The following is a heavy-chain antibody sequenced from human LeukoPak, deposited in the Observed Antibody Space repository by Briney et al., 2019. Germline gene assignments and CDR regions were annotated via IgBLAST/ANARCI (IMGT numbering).Heavy chain of an antibody. CDR1: GFTFSNYA. CDR2: ISSDGSSK. J-gene: IGHJ4*02. CDR3: ARAWDYYDSGSYPDY. D-gene: IGHD3-10*01. V-gene: IGHV3-30*04. Sequence: GGSLRLSCAASGFTFSNYAMHWVRQAPGKGLEWVAVISSDGSSKYYTDSVEDRFTISRDNSKNTLYLQMNSLRPEDTAVYYCARAWDYYDSGSYPDYWGQGTLVTVSS.